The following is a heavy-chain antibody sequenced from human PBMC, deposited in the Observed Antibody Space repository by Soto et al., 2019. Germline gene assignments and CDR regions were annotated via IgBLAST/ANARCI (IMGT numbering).Heavy chain of an antibody. CDR1: GFTFSSYL. Sequence: GGSLRLPCAASGFTFSSYLMNWVRQAPGKGLEWVANIKEDGSEKSYVDSVKGRFTVSRDNAKNSLYLQIDSLRAEDTAVYYCVRFSPMGPVSYYYAMDVWGQGTTVTVSS. J-gene: IGHJ6*02. V-gene: IGHV3-7*01. D-gene: IGHD3-10*01. CDR3: VRFSPMGPVSYYYAMDV. CDR2: IKEDGSEK.